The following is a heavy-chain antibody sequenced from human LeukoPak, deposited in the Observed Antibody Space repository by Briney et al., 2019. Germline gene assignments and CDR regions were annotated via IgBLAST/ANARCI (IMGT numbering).Heavy chain of an antibody. CDR2: INHSGST. J-gene: IGHJ4*02. Sequence: PSETLSLTCAVYGGSFSGYYWSWIRQPPGKGLEWIGEINHSGSTNYNPSLKSRVTISVDTSKNQFSLKLSSVTAADTAVYYCARWGRTTGYFDYRGQGTLVTVSS. V-gene: IGHV4-34*01. D-gene: IGHD1-1*01. CDR1: GGSFSGYY. CDR3: ARWGRTTGYFDY.